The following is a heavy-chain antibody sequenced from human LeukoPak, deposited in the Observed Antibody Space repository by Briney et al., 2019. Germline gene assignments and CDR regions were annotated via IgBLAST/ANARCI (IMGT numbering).Heavy chain of an antibody. CDR3: ARGSIVAAEGSHWFDP. CDR2: IYYSGST. J-gene: IGHJ5*02. CDR1: GGSINNFY. Sequence: SETLSLTCSVSGGSINNFYWSWIRQPPGKGLEWIGYIYYSGSTYYNPSLKSRVTISVDTSKNQFSLRLNSVTAADTAVYYCARGSIVAAEGSHWFDPWGQGTLVTVSS. V-gene: IGHV4-59*01. D-gene: IGHD6-13*01.